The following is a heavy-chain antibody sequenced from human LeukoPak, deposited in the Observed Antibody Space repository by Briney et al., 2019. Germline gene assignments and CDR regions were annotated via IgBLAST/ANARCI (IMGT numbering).Heavy chain of an antibody. V-gene: IGHV3-21*01. J-gene: IGHJ3*02. CDR1: GFTFSSYS. D-gene: IGHD3-22*01. Sequence: PGGPLRLSSAASGFTFSSYSMNWVRQAPGKGLNWVSSISSSSSYIYYADSVKGRFTISRDNDKNSLYLQMNSLRAEDTAVYYCARDKNYYDSSGYYYLYAFDIWGQGTMVTVSS. CDR3: ARDKNYYDSSGYYYLYAFDI. CDR2: ISSSSSYI.